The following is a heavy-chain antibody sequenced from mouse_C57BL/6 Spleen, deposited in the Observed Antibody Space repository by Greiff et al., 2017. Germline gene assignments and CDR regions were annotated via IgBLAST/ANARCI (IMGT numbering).Heavy chain of an antibody. Sequence: VQLQQSGAELVKPGASVKLSCKASGYTFTGYCMRWVQQRPGQGLEWIGVIHPNSGSTTYNEKFKIKATVTVAKSSSTAYMQLRSLTSEDAAVYCCTRSSNYYAMDYWGQGTSVTVSS. CDR1: GYTFTGYC. CDR3: TRSSNYYAMDY. J-gene: IGHJ4*01. V-gene: IGHV1-64*01. D-gene: IGHD2-5*01. CDR2: IHPNSGST.